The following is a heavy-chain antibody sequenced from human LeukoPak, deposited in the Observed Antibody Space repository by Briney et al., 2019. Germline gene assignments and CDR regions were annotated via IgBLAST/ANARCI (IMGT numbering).Heavy chain of an antibody. J-gene: IGHJ4*02. CDR1: GITLSNYG. CDR2: ISDSGGST. CDR3: AKRGVVIRVILVGFHKEAYYFDS. Sequence: PGGSLRRSCADSGITLSNYGMSWVRKAPGKGLKWVAGISDSGGSTNYADSVKGRFTISRDNPKNTLYLQMNSLRAEDTAVYFCAKRGVVIRVILVGFHKEAYYFDSWGQGALVTVSS. V-gene: IGHV3-23*01. D-gene: IGHD3-22*01.